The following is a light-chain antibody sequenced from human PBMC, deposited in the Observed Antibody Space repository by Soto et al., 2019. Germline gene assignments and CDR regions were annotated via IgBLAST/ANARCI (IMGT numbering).Light chain of an antibody. CDR1: QSISDNY. Sequence: VSTHSPGTLSLSPGERATLSCRASQSISDNYLAWYQQKPGQAPRLVIYDASSRATGIPDRFSGSGSGTDFTLTISRLEPEDFAVYYCQQYTRSPLTFGQGTKVDIK. CDR2: DAS. J-gene: IGKJ1*01. CDR3: QQYTRSPLT. V-gene: IGKV3-20*01.